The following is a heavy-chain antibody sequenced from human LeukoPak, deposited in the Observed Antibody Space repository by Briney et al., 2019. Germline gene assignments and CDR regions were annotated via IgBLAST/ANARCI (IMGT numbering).Heavy chain of an antibody. CDR1: GFTFSNYA. J-gene: IGHJ4*02. CDR3: AKWGDYDVLTGYYVSDY. Sequence: RASLRLSCAASGFTFSNYAMSSVRQAPGKGLEWGSAITGSGGNTYYADSVKGRFTISRDNSKNTVFLQMNSLRAEDTAVYYCAKWGDYDVLTGYYVSDYWGQGTLVTVSS. V-gene: IGHV3-23*01. D-gene: IGHD3-9*01. CDR2: ITGSGGNT.